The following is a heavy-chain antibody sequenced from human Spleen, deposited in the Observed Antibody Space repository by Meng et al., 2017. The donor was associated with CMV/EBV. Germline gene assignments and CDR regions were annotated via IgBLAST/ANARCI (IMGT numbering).Heavy chain of an antibody. V-gene: IGHV3-11*04. D-gene: IGHD1-20*01. Sequence: AASGFSFSDYYMSWVRQAPGKGLQWLSYISSSSVTKRYADSVQGRFTVSRDNAKNTLYLQMNSLRAEDTAVYFCARGGYNWNRRFDAWGQGILVTVSS. CDR3: ARGGYNWNRRFDA. CDR2: ISSSSVTK. J-gene: IGHJ5*02. CDR1: GFSFSDYY.